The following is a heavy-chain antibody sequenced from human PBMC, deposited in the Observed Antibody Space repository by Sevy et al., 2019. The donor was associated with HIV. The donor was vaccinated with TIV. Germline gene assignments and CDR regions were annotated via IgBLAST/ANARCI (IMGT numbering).Heavy chain of an antibody. V-gene: IGHV3-11*01. CDR2: ISSSGSTI. CDR3: ARVMGRYCSSTSCGEYHYGMDV. CDR1: GFTFSDYY. Sequence: GGSLRLSCAASGFTFSDYYMSWIRQAPGKGLEWVSYISSSGSTIYYADSVKGRFTISRDNAKNSLYLQMNSLRAEDTAVYYCARVMGRYCSSTSCGEYHYGMDVWGQGTTVTVSS. D-gene: IGHD2-2*01. J-gene: IGHJ6*02.